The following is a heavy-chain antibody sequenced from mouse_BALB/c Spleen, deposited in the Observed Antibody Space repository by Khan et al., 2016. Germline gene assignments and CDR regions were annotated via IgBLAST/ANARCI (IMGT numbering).Heavy chain of an antibody. J-gene: IGHJ2*01. CDR1: GYSITSDYD. CDR2: ISYSGSN. CDR3: ARNYGSSYFDY. V-gene: IGHV3-2*02. D-gene: IGHD1-1*01. Sequence: EVQLQESGRGLVKPSQSLSLPCTVTGYSITSDYDWNWIRQLPGNKLEWRGYISYSGSNTYNPSPKRRLSITRDTPKNQFFLQLNSVATDDTATYYCARNYGSSYFDYWGRGTTLTVSS.